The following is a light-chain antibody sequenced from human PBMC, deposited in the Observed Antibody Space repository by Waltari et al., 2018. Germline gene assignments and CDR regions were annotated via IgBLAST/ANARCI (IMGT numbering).Light chain of an antibody. J-gene: IGLJ3*02. V-gene: IGLV1-47*01. Sequence: QSVLTQPPSASETPGQRVTISRSGSSSNIGNNYVYWYQQFPGTAPKLRSYRNKQRPSGVPGRFSGSKSGTSASLAISGLRSEDESDYYCAAWDDSLRGPVFGGGTKVTVL. CDR1: SSNIGNNY. CDR2: RNK. CDR3: AAWDDSLRGPV.